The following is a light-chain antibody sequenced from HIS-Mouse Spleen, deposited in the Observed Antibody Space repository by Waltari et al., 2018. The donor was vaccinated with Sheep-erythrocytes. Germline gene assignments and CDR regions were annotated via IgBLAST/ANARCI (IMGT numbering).Light chain of an antibody. CDR3: SSYAGSNNWV. J-gene: IGLJ3*02. Sequence: QSALTQPPSASGSPGQSVTISCTGTSSDVGGYNYVSWYQQPPGKAPKLMIYEVSKRPSGVPDRFSGTKSGNTASLTVAGLQAEEEADYYCSSYAGSNNWVFGGGAKLTVL. CDR1: SSDVGGYNY. V-gene: IGLV2-8*01. CDR2: EVS.